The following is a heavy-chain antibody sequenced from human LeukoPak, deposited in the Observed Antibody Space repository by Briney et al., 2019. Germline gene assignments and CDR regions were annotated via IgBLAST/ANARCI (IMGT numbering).Heavy chain of an antibody. J-gene: IGHJ5*02. CDR1: GVTLSPYG. D-gene: IGHD3-22*01. V-gene: IGHV3-33*08. CDR2: ISHDVSYK. Sequence: GMSLRLSCAASGVTLSPYGMHWVRQAPGKGLEWVAVISHDVSYKYYADSVKGRFTISRDNSKNTMFLQMNSLRAEDTAVYYCARDITDSSGITWFDPWGQGTLVTVSS. CDR3: ARDITDSSGITWFDP.